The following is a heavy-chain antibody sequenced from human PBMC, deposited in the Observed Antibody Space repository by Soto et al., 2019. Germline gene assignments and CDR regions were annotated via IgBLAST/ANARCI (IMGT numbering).Heavy chain of an antibody. CDR1: GGTFSSYT. V-gene: IGHV1-69*02. CDR2: IIPILGIA. D-gene: IGHD6-13*01. Sequence: QVQLVQSGAEVKKPGSSVKVSCKASGGTFSSYTISWVRQAPGQGLEWMGRIIPILGIANYAQKFQGRVTITADKSTSTAYMELSSLRSGDTAVYYCASPGYSSRGELLGADYWGQGTLVTVSS. CDR3: ASPGYSSRGELLGADY. J-gene: IGHJ4*02.